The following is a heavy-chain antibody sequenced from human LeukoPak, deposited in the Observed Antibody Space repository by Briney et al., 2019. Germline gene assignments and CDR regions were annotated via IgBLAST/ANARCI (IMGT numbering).Heavy chain of an antibody. J-gene: IGHJ5*02. CDR3: SRGGYGDYNNWFDP. D-gene: IGHD4-17*01. CDR1: GFTFSSFA. Sequence: GGSLRLSCAASGFTFSSFAMHWVRQAPGKGLEWVADIWYNGSNKYYAESVKGRFTISRDNSQNTLYLQMNSLRAEDTAVYYCSRGGYGDYNNWFDPWGQGTLVIVSS. CDR2: IWYNGSNK. V-gene: IGHV3-33*01.